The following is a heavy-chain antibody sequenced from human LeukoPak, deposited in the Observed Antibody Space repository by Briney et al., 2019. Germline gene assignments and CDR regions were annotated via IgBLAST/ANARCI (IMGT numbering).Heavy chain of an antibody. V-gene: IGHV4-59*12. CDR2: IFYSGST. J-gene: IGHJ3*02. D-gene: IGHD3-10*01. CDR1: GGSISSSY. Sequence: SETLSLTCTVSGGSISSSYWSWIRQSAGKGLEWIGNIFYSGSTYYSPSLKSRVTISLDTSRNQFSLKLNSVTAADTAVYYCAKSNGYGLVDIWGQGTMVTVSS. CDR3: AKSNGYGLVDI.